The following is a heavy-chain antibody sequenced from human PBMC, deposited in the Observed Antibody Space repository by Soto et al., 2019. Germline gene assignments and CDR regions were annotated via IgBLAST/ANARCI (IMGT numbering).Heavy chain of an antibody. CDR1: GFAVSNYW. J-gene: IGHJ4*02. CDR3: ARCGISTTWCH. CDR2: IKQDGSDK. D-gene: IGHD1-26*01. V-gene: IGHV3-7*05. Sequence: GGSLRLSCVASGFAVSNYWMSWVRQTPGKGLEWVANIKQDGSDKYYVDSVKGRFTISRDNAKNSLYLQMNSLRADDTALYYCARCGISTTWCHWGQGTLVPVSS.